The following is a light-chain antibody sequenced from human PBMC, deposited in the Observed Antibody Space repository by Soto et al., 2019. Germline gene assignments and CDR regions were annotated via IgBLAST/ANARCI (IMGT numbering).Light chain of an antibody. Sequence: QSALTQPASVSGSPGQSIAISCTGTSSDVGGYTYVSWYQQHPGKAPKLMIYDVSARPSGVSNRFSGSKSDNTASLTISGLQAEDDADYYCSSYTSSNTVIFGGGTKLTVL. CDR2: DVS. CDR1: SSDVGGYTY. CDR3: SSYTSSNTVI. J-gene: IGLJ2*01. V-gene: IGLV2-14*01.